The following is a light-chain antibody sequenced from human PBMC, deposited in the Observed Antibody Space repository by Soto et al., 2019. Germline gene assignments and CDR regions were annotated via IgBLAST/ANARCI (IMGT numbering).Light chain of an antibody. Sequence: QSVLTQPASVSGSPGQSITVSCTGTSSDIGDYNYVSWYQQHPGKAPKLILYEVTKRPSGISNRFSGSKSGNMASLTISGLQSEDEADYYCSSYRSNIPHIVFGGGTKVTVL. CDR1: SSDIGDYNY. V-gene: IGLV2-14*01. J-gene: IGLJ2*01. CDR3: SSYRSNIPHIV. CDR2: EVT.